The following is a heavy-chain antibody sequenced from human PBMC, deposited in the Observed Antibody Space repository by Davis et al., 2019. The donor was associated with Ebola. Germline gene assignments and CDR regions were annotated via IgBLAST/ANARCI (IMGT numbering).Heavy chain of an antibody. J-gene: IGHJ4*02. D-gene: IGHD1-14*01. CDR2: IFHSGNT. Sequence: SETLSLTCTVSGGSISSNSHYWGWIRQSPGTGLEWIGSIFHSGNTYYHPSLKSRVTISVDTSANRFSLEVRSVTAADTAVYYCARHVITGYCFDYWGQGTLVTVSS. CDR1: GGSISSNSHY. V-gene: IGHV4-39*01. CDR3: ARHVITGYCFDY.